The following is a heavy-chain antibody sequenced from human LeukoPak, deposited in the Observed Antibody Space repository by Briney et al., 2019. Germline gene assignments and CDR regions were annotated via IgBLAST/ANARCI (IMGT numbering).Heavy chain of an antibody. CDR1: GVSISISTHY. CDR2: MFYRGST. D-gene: IGHD2-15*01. J-gene: IGHJ4*02. CDR3: VRQGGWGGAASLIYF. Sequence: SETLSLTCTVSGVSISISTHYCDWIRQPPGKGLEWIGSMFYRGSTYYNASLKSRVSLSVGTSSNQFSLQLRSVPASDKAIFYCVRQGGWGGAASLIYFWGQGTLVTVSS. V-gene: IGHV4-39*01.